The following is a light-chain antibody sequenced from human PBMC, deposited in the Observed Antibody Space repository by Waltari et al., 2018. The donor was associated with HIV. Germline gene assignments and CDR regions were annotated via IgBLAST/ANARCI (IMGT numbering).Light chain of an antibody. Sequence: EIVMTQSPLSLPVTPGVPASISCRSSQGLLHSNGYNYLDWYLQKPGQSPQLLIYLGSNRASGVQYRVSGSGSGTEFTLKISRVEAEDVGVYYGMQALQTPLTFGGGTKVEIK. CDR2: LGS. CDR3: MQALQTPLT. V-gene: IGKV2-28*01. J-gene: IGKJ4*01. CDR1: QGLLHSNGYNY.